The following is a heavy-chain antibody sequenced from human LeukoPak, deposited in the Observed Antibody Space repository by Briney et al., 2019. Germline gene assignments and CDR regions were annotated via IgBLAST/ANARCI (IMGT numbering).Heavy chain of an antibody. Sequence: GRSLRLSCAASGFSFDDYAMHWVRQAPGKGLEWVSAISWNGNSIVYADSVKGRFTISRDNAKNSLYLQMNSLRAEDTAVYFCATPLDYYDSSGYHQGGDWGQGTLVTVSS. D-gene: IGHD3-22*01. CDR3: ATPLDYYDSSGYHQGGD. V-gene: IGHV3-9*01. CDR2: ISWNGNSI. J-gene: IGHJ4*02. CDR1: GFSFDDYA.